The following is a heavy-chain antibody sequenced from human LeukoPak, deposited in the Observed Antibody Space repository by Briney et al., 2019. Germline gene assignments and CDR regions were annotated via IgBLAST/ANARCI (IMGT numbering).Heavy chain of an antibody. CDR1: GRTFTSYA. CDR3: ARTLEWLSPSDY. D-gene: IGHD3-3*01. CDR2: IIPIFGTA. V-gene: IGHV1-69*06. J-gene: IGHJ4*02. Sequence: SVKVSCKASGRTFTSYAISWVRQAPGQGIEWMGGIIPIFGTANYAQKFQGRVTITADKSTSTAYMELSSRRSEDTAVYYWARTLEWLSPSDYWGQGTLVTVSS.